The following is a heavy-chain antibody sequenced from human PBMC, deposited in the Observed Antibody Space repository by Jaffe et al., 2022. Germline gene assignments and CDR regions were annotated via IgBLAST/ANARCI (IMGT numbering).Heavy chain of an antibody. J-gene: IGHJ4*02. Sequence: QVQLVESGGGVVQPGGSLRLSCAASGFTFSSYGMHWVRQAPGKGLEWVAFIRYDGSNKYYADSVKGRFTISRDNSKNTLYLQMNSLRAEDTAVYYCAKDRGLPGAPDYWGQGTLVTVSS. D-gene: IGHD1-26*01. CDR2: IRYDGSNK. CDR1: GFTFSSYG. CDR3: AKDRGLPGAPDY. V-gene: IGHV3-30*02.